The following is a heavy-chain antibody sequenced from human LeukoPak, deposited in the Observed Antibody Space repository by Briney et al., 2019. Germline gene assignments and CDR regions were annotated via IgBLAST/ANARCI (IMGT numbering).Heavy chain of an antibody. CDR1: GYTFTSYD. CDR2: MNPNSGNT. CDR3: ARVVGDSSGYDY. J-gene: IGHJ4*02. D-gene: IGHD3-22*01. V-gene: IGHV1-8*01. Sequence: GASVKVSCKASGYTFTSYDINWVRQATGQGLEWMGWMNPNSGNTGYAQKFQGRVTITRNTSISTAYMELSSLRSEDTAVYYCARVVGDSSGYDYWGQGTLVTVSS.